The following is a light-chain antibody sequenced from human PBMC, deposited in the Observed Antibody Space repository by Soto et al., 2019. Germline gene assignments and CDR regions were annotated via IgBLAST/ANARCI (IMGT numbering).Light chain of an antibody. CDR1: SGYSNYK. Sequence: QSVLTQPPSASASLGASVTLTCTLSSGYSNYKVDWYQQRPGKGPRFVMRVGTGGIVGSKGDGIPGRFSVLGSGLNRYLTIKNIQEEDESDYHCGADHGSGSNFVVVFGGGTKVTVL. CDR2: VGTGGIVG. CDR3: GADHGSGSNFVVV. J-gene: IGLJ2*01. V-gene: IGLV9-49*01.